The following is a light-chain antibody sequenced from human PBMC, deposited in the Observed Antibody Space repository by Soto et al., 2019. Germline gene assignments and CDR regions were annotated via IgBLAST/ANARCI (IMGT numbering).Light chain of an antibody. CDR1: QSVSSGY. V-gene: IGKV3-20*01. Sequence: EIVLTQSPGTLSLSPGERATLSCRASQSVSSGYLAWYQQKPGQAPRLLMYGISRRATGIPDRFSGSGSGTDFTLTITRLEPEDFAVYYCQQYGSSPITFGQGTRLEIK. CDR3: QQYGSSPIT. J-gene: IGKJ5*01. CDR2: GIS.